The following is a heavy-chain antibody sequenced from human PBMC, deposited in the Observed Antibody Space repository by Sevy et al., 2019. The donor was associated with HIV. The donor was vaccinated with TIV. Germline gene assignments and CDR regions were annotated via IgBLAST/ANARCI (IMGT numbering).Heavy chain of an antibody. D-gene: IGHD3-10*02. V-gene: IGHV3-30-3*01. CDR3: ARDGGYSVNFLPSGY. J-gene: IGHJ4*02. Sequence: GGSLRLSCAASGFTFSSHAMHWVRQAPGKGLEWMAAISYDGSSKYYADPVKGRFTISRDDSKNTLYLQMSSLRAGDTAVYYCARDGGYSVNFLPSGYWGQGTLVTVSS. CDR2: ISYDGSSK. CDR1: GFTFSSHA.